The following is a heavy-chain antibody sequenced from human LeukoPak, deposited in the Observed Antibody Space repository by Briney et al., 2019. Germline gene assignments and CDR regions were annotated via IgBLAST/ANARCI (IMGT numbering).Heavy chain of an antibody. V-gene: IGHV4-39*07. CDR2: IYYSGST. J-gene: IGHJ4*02. Sequence: LSEPLSLTCTVSGGSISSSSYYWGWIRQPPGKGLEWVGSIYYSGSTYYNPSLKSRVTISVDTSKNQFSLKLSSVTAADTAVYYCARDHAWGGFDYWGQGTLVTVSS. CDR1: GGSISSSSYY. D-gene: IGHD3-10*01. CDR3: ARDHAWGGFDY.